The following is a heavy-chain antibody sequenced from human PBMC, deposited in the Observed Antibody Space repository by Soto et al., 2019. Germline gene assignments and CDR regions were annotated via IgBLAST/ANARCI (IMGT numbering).Heavy chain of an antibody. CDR1: GGSISSGGYY. J-gene: IGHJ6*02. CDR3: ASTSMGYYYYGMDV. Sequence: ASETLSLTCTVAGGSISSGGYYWSWIRQHPGKGLEWIGYIYYSGSTYYNPSLKSRVTISVDTSKNQFSLKLSSVTAADTAVYYCASTSMGYYYYGMDVWGQGTTVTVSS. V-gene: IGHV4-31*03. CDR2: IYYSGST.